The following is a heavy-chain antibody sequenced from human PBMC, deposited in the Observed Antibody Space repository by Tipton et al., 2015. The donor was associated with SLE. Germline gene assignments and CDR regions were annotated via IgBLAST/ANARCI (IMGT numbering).Heavy chain of an antibody. CDR3: PIYYHDSTGLHWFDP. V-gene: IGHV4-31*03. CDR1: GVSINNGYYY. J-gene: IGHJ5*02. D-gene: IGHD3-22*01. CDR2: IFYSGIT. Sequence: TLSLTCSVSGVSINNGYYYWSWIRQHPGRGLEWIGSIFYSGITYYNPSLKSRVTISLDMSKNQFSLRLSSVTAADTAVYYCPIYYHDSTGLHWFDPWGQGTLVTVSS.